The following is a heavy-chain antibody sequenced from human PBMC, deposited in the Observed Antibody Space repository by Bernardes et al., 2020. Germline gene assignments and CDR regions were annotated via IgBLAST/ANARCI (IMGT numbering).Heavy chain of an antibody. CDR2: ISAYNGNT. D-gene: IGHD6-13*01. J-gene: IGHJ4*02. Sequence: ASVKVSCKASGYTFTSYVIGWVRQAPGQGLEWMGWISAYNGNTNYAQKLQGRVTMTTDTSTSTANMELRSLRSDYTAVYYCAGAISSSRTQGLNDYWSQGTLVTVSS. CDR3: AGAISSSRTQGLNDY. V-gene: IGHV1-18*01. CDR1: GYTFTSYV.